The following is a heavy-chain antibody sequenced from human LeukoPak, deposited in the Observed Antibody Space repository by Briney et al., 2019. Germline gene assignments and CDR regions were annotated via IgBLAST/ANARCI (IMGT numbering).Heavy chain of an antibody. CDR1: GFTFSSYG. J-gene: IGHJ4*02. CDR3: APRASAAALPY. D-gene: IGHD6-6*01. V-gene: IGHV3-30*03. Sequence: PGGSLRLSCAASGFTFSSYGMHWVRQAPGKGLEWGAVISYDGSNKYYADSVKGRFTISRDNSKNTLYLQMNSLRAEDTALYYCAPRASAAALPYWGQGTLVTVSS. CDR2: ISYDGSNK.